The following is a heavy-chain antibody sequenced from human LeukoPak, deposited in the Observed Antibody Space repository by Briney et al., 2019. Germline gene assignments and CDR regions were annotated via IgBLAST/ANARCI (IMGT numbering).Heavy chain of an antibody. Sequence: PSETLSLTCAVYGGSFSGYYWSWIRQAPGKGLEWIGRIKSKTDGGTTDYAAPLKGRFTISRDDSKNTLYLQMNSLKTEDTAFYYCTTQGLSIAAAWFDPWGQGTLVTVSS. CDR1: GGSFSGYY. CDR3: TTQGLSIAAAWFDP. CDR2: IKSKTDGGTT. V-gene: IGHV3-15*01. D-gene: IGHD6-13*01. J-gene: IGHJ5*02.